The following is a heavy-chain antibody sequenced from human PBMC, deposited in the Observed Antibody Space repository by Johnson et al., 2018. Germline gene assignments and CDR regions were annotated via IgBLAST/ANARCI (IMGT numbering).Heavy chain of an antibody. J-gene: IGHJ1*01. V-gene: IGHV3-13*01. CDR1: GFTFSSYD. CDR3: ARDGTHYYDSSGYYYPLQYFQH. Sequence: VQLVESGGGLVQXGGSLRLXCAASGFTFSSYDMHWVRQATGKGLEWVSAIGTAGDTYYPVLVKGRFTLSRENAKNSLSLQMNSLRAGDTAVDYCARDGTHYYDSSGYYYPLQYFQHWGQGTLVTVSS. D-gene: IGHD3-22*01. CDR2: IGTAGDT.